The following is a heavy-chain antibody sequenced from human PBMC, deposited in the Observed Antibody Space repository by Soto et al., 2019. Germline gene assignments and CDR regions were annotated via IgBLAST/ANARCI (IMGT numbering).Heavy chain of an antibody. CDR3: ARDVAMPTGLGLGY. D-gene: IGHD6-19*01. V-gene: IGHV3-30*03. CDR2: ISNDGSKK. CDR1: GFAFTDYG. J-gene: IGHJ4*02. Sequence: GGSLRLSCAASGFAFTDYGIHWVRQAPGKGREWVAHISNDGSKKFYGDSVKGRFTISRDNSENTVYLQMTSLRPDDTAVFYCARDVAMPTGLGLGYWGQGTLVTVSS.